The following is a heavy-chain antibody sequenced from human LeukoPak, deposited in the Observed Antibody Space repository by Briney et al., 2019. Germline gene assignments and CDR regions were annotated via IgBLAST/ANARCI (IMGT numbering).Heavy chain of an antibody. CDR1: GGSISSYH. D-gene: IGHD5-12*01. Sequence: PSETLYLTCTVSGGSISSYHWSWIRQPPGKGLQWIGFIYSSGSTNYNPSLKSRVTISLDTSKNQFSLRVSSVTSADTAVYYCARGNSGYDYAFDIWGQGTMVTVSS. J-gene: IGHJ3*02. V-gene: IGHV4-59*01. CDR3: ARGNSGYDYAFDI. CDR2: IYSSGST.